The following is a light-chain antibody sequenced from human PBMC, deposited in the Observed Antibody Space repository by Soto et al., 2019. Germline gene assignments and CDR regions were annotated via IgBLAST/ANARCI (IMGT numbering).Light chain of an antibody. Sequence: QSGLAQRPSTSGSPGQSVTIACTGTKNDIGVYDFVSWYQHHPGKAPRLIIYEVVQRPSGVPDRFSGSKSGNTASLTVSGLQAADEADYFCKSYAGSNTYVFGSGTKVTVL. CDR3: KSYAGSNTYV. J-gene: IGLJ1*01. CDR2: EVV. V-gene: IGLV2-8*01. CDR1: KNDIGVYDF.